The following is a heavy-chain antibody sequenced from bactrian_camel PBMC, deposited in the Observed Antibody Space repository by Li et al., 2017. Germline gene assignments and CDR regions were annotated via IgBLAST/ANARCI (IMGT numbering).Heavy chain of an antibody. CDR3: ALGPEWHCSAGHWPTAEYN. Sequence: HVQLVESGGGSVQAGGSLRFSCVASGNPDCRGDISWYRQAPGKEREFVSGRNTYADSVKGRFTISQDSAKTTVYLQLGSLKPEDTAMYYCALGPEWHCSAGHWPTAEYNWGQGTQVTVS. CDR2: RNT. V-gene: IGHV3S53*01. D-gene: IGHD1*01. J-gene: IGHJ4*01. CDR1: GNPDCRGD.